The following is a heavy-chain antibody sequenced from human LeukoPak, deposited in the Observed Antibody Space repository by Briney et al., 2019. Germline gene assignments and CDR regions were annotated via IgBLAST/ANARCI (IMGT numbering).Heavy chain of an antibody. CDR1: GYAVSSGYY. J-gene: IGHJ5*02. CDR3: ARSKAHLSTSWYGTWFDP. D-gene: IGHD2-2*01. V-gene: IGHV4-38-2*02. CDR2: MYHSGDT. Sequence: SEALSLTCTVSGYAVSSGYYWGWIRQPPGKGLEWIGSMYHSGDTYYNPTLKSRVTISVDTSKNQLSLKLSSVTAADTAVYYCARSKAHLSTSWYGTWFDPWGQGTLVTVSS.